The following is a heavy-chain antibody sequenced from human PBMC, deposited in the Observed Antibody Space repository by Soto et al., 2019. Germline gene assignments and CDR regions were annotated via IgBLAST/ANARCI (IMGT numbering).Heavy chain of an antibody. D-gene: IGHD5-18*01. CDR3: ARAPRAMANPNWFDP. J-gene: IGHJ5*02. CDR2: IYYSGTT. V-gene: IGHV4-59*01. Sequence: SETLSLTCTVSGGSISTYYWNWIRQSPGKGLEWIGYIYYSGTTNYNPSLKSRVIISVDTSKNQFSLKLSSVTAADTAVYYCARAPRAMANPNWFDPWGQGTPVTVSS. CDR1: GGSISTYY.